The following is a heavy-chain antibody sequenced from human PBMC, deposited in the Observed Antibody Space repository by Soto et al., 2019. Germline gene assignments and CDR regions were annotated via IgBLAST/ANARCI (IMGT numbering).Heavy chain of an antibody. CDR2: INPNSGGT. D-gene: IGHD3-10*01. CDR1: GDTFTGYY. V-gene: IGHV1-2*02. Sequence: ASVKVSCKASGDTFTGYYMHWVRQAPGQGLEWMGWINPNSGGTNYAQKFQGRVTMTRDTSISTAYMELSRLRSDDTAVYYCAREIRVWCGELLYYYGMDVWGQGTTVTVSS. J-gene: IGHJ6*02. CDR3: AREIRVWCGELLYYYGMDV.